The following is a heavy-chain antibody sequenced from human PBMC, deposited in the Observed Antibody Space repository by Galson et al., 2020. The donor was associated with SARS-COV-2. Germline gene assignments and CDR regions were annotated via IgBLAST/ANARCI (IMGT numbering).Heavy chain of an antibody. CDR2: IYPGDSDT. CDR1: GYSFTSYW. CDR3: ARRKGQYSSSWYAFDY. Sequence: GESLKISCKGSGYSFTSYWIGWVRQMPGKGLEWMGIIYPGDSDTRYSPSFQGQVTISADKSISTAYLQWSSLKASDTAMYYCARRKGQYSSSWYAFDYWGQGTLVTVSS. D-gene: IGHD6-13*01. J-gene: IGHJ4*02. V-gene: IGHV5-51*01.